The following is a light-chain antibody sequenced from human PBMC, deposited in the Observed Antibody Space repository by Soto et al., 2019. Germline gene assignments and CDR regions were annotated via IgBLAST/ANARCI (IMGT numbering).Light chain of an antibody. J-gene: IGKJ5*01. V-gene: IGKV1-27*01. CDR2: AAS. CDR1: QGISNY. Sequence: DIQMTQSPSSLSASVGSRVSITCRASQGISNYLAWYQQKPGKVPKVLIYAASTLQPGVPSRFSGSGSGTDFSLTIDRLQPDDIATYYCQNYASVPITFGQGTRLEIK. CDR3: QNYASVPIT.